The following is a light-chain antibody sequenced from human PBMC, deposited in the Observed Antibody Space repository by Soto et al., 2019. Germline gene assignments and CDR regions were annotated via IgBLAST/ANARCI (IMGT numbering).Light chain of an antibody. CDR2: GAS. CDR3: QHYNKWPPMYT. CDR1: QNVNNN. V-gene: IGKV3-15*01. J-gene: IGKJ2*01. Sequence: VMTQSPATLSVSPGERATLSCWASQNVNNNVAWYQQRPGQAPRLLIYGASTRATDIPARFSGSGSESGTDFTLTIASLQSEDFAVYYCQHYNKWPPMYTFGQGTKLEIK.